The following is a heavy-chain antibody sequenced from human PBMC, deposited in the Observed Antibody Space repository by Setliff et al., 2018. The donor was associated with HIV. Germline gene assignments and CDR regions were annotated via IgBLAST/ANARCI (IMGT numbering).Heavy chain of an antibody. J-gene: IGHJ4*02. Sequence: PGGSLRLSCGASGFIFSDSWMDWVRQAPGKGLEWVATIKKDGREKYYVDSVKGRFTISRDNARTSLYLEMNSLRAEDTAVYYCAKDRSGSYSFARDWGQGTLVTVSS. D-gene: IGHD1-26*01. CDR1: GFIFSDSW. CDR2: IKKDGREK. CDR3: AKDRSGSYSFARD. V-gene: IGHV3-7*01.